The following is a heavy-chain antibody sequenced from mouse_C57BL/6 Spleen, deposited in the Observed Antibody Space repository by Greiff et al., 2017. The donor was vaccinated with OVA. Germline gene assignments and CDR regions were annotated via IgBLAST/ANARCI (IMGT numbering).Heavy chain of an antibody. Sequence: EVKVVESGGDLVKPGGSLQLSCAASGFTFSSYGMSWVRQTPDKRLEWVATISSGGSYTYYPDSVKGRFTISRDNAKNTLYLQMSSLKSEDTAMYYCARHGNGYYAPDYWGQGTTLTVSS. J-gene: IGHJ2*01. CDR2: ISSGGSYT. D-gene: IGHD2-3*01. CDR1: GFTFSSYG. CDR3: ARHGNGYYAPDY. V-gene: IGHV5-6*01.